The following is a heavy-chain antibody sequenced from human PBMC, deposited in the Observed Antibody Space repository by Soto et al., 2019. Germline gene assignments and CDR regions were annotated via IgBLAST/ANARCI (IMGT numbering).Heavy chain of an antibody. CDR1: GFTFGSYW. V-gene: IGHV3-74*01. J-gene: IGHJ4*02. CDR3: VTDDVGAAIDS. D-gene: IGHD2-15*01. Sequence: GGSLRLSCAASGFTFGSYWMHWVRQAPEKGLMWVSHINSDGSSTTYADSVKGRFTTSRDNAKNTLFLQMNSLGADDTAVYYSVTDDVGAAIDSWGLGTLVTVSS. CDR2: INSDGSST.